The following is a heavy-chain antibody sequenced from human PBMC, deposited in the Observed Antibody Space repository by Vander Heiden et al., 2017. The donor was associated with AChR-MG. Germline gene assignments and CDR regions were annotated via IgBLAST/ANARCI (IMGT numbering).Heavy chain of an antibody. V-gene: IGHV1-8*01. D-gene: IGHD3-3*01. CDR1: GSTFTSYD. Sequence: QVQLVQSGAAVKKPGASVKVSCKASGSTFTSYDINWVRQATGKVLEWMGWMNPNSGNKGYAQKFQGRVTMTRNTSISTAYMELSSLRSEDTAVYYCARGNFWTPSGFDRWGQGTRVNVSA. CDR2: MNPNSGNK. CDR3: ARGNFWTPSGFDR. J-gene: IGHJ5*02.